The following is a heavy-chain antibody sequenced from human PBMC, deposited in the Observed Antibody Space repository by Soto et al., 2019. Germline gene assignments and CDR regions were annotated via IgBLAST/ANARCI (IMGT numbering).Heavy chain of an antibody. CDR2: ISAYNGNT. Sequence: ASVKVSCKASGYTFTSYGISWVRQAPGQGLEWMGWISAYNGNTNYAQKLQGRVTMTTDTSTSTAYMELRSLRSDDTAVYYCARGLGSSSSSYYYYMDVWGKGTTVTVSS. J-gene: IGHJ6*03. CDR1: GYTFTSYG. D-gene: IGHD6-6*01. V-gene: IGHV1-18*01. CDR3: ARGLGSSSSSYYYYMDV.